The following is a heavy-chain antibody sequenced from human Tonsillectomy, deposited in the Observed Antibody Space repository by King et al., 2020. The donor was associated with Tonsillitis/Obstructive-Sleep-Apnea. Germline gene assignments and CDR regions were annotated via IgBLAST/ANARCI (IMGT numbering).Heavy chain of an antibody. Sequence: VQLVESGGGWVKPGGSLRLSCAASGFTLSSYEMKWVRQATGKGLEWVSYISSSGITTYYADSVKGRFTIFRDNVKNSLYLQMNSLRAEDTAVYYCIGVYSYGPGGQGTLGTVSS. CDR2: ISSSGITT. CDR1: GFTLSSYE. V-gene: IGHV3-48*03. D-gene: IGHD5-18*01. CDR3: IGVYSYGP. J-gene: IGHJ5*02.